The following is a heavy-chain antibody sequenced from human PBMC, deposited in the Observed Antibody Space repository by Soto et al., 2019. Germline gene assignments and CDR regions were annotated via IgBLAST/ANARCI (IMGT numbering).Heavy chain of an antibody. CDR3: AKDAISGDGIWLMDS. CDR2: LLRSGSSA. CDR1: GFTFRNYA. D-gene: IGHD4-17*01. Sequence: GGSLRLSCAASGFTFRNYAMTWARQAPGKGLGWVSSLLRSGSSAYYADSVRGRFTISSDTSANSLYLQMDNLRAEDTAIYYCAKDAISGDGIWLMDSWGQGTVVTVS. J-gene: IGHJ5*02. V-gene: IGHV3-23*01.